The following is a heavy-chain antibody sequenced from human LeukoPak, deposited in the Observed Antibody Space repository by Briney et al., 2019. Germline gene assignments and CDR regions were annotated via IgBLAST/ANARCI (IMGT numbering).Heavy chain of an antibody. CDR1: GYTFTSNY. Sequence: ASVKVSCKASGYTFTSNYIHWVRQAPGQGLEWMGMIYPRDGSTSYAQKFQGRVTMTRDTSTSTVHMELSGLRSEDTAVYYCARDQEGFDYWGQGTPVTVSS. CDR2: IYPRDGST. CDR3: ARDQEGFDY. V-gene: IGHV1-46*01. J-gene: IGHJ4*02.